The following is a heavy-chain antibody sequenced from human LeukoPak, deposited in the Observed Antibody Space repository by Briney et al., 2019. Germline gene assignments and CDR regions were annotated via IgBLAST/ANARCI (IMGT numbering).Heavy chain of an antibody. CDR3: ARGIMITFGGVIVVGSYFDY. Sequence: GGSLRLSCAASGFTFSSYAMHWVRQAPGKGLEYVSAISSNGGSTYYANSVKGRFTISRDNSKNTLYLQMGSLRAEDMAVYYCARGIMITFGGVIVVGSYFDYWGQGTLVTVSS. CDR1: GFTFSSYA. CDR2: ISSNGGST. D-gene: IGHD3-16*02. J-gene: IGHJ4*02. V-gene: IGHV3-64*01.